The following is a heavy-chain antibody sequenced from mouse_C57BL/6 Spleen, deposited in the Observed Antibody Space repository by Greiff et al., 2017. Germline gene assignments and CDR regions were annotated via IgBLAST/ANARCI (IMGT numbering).Heavy chain of an antibody. CDR2: IYPGSGST. J-gene: IGHJ2*01. CDR3: ARGQIYYGNLYYFDY. Sequence: VQLQQPGAELVKPGASVKMSCKASGYTFTSYWITWVKQRPGQGLEWIGDIYPGSGSTNYNEKFKSKATLTVDTSSSTAYMQLSSLTSEDSAVYYCARGQIYYGNLYYFDYWGQGTTLTVSS. V-gene: IGHV1-55*01. D-gene: IGHD2-1*01. CDR1: GYTFTSYW.